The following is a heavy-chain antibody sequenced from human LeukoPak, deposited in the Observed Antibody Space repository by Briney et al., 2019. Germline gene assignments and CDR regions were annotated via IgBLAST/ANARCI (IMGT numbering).Heavy chain of an antibody. Sequence: GGSLRLSCAASGFTFSSYNMNWVRQAPGKGLEWVSSISSSSSYIYYADSVKGRFTISRDNAKNSLYLQMNSLRAEDTAVYYCARDSSGWHYYYYGMDVWGQGTTVTVSS. CDR2: ISSSSSYI. CDR3: ARDSSGWHYYYYGMDV. J-gene: IGHJ6*02. D-gene: IGHD6-19*01. CDR1: GFTFSSYN. V-gene: IGHV3-21*01.